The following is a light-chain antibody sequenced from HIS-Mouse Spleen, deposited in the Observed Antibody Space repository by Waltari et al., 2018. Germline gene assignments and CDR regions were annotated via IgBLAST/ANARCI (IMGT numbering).Light chain of an antibody. CDR2: GNS. J-gene: IGLJ2*01. Sequence: QSVLTPPPPVSGAPGPRVTISCTRSSSNIGARYVVSWYQQLPGTAPKLLTYGNSNRPSGVPDRFSGSKSGTSASLAITGLQAEDEADYYCQSYDSSLSGSGVFGGGTKLTVL. CDR1: SSNIGARYV. CDR3: QSYDSSLSGSGV. V-gene: IGLV1-40*01.